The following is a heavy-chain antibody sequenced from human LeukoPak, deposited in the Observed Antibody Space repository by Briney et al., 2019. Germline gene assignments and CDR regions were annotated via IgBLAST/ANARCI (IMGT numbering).Heavy chain of an antibody. V-gene: IGHV3-11*01. J-gene: IGHJ4*02. CDR3: ARGNNTFEMATLALDH. Sequence: GGSLRLSCAASGFTFSDYYMSWIRQAPGKGLDWLSYISISGSDTFYADSVSGRFTISRDNAKNSLFLQMNSLRVEDTAVYYCARGNNTFEMATLALDHWGQGALVTVSS. D-gene: IGHD5-24*01. CDR1: GFTFSDYY. CDR2: ISISGSDT.